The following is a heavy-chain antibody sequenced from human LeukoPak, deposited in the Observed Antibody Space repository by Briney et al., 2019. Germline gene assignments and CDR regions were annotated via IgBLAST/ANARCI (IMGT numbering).Heavy chain of an antibody. Sequence: ASVKVSCKASGYTFTGYYMHWVRQAPGQGLEWMGWINPNSGGTNYAQKFQGRVTMTRDTSISTAYMELSRLRSDDTAVYYCARVDAIVATTPDYWSQGTLVTVSS. CDR2: INPNSGGT. V-gene: IGHV1-2*02. D-gene: IGHD5-12*01. J-gene: IGHJ4*02. CDR1: GYTFTGYY. CDR3: ARVDAIVATTPDY.